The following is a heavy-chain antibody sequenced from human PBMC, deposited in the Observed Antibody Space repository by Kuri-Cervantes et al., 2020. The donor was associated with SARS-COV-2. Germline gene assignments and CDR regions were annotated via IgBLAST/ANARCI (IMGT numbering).Heavy chain of an antibody. J-gene: IGHJ4*02. CDR2: IRYDGSNK. CDR1: GFTFSSHA. V-gene: IGHV3-30*02. D-gene: IGHD3-3*01. Sequence: GGSLRLSCAASGFTFSSHAMSWVRQAPGKGLEWVAFIRYDGSNKYYADSVKGRFTISRDNSKNTLYLQMNSLRAEDTAVYYCAKMEGGFLEWTWIDYWGQGTLVTVSS. CDR3: AKMEGGFLEWTWIDY.